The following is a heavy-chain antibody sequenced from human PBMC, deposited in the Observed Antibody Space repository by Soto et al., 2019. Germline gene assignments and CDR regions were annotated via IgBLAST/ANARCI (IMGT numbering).Heavy chain of an antibody. V-gene: IGHV4-59*08. CDR3: SRLDKGFDAFDI. CDR1: GGSISYYY. J-gene: IGHJ3*02. CDR2: VYYSGST. D-gene: IGHD3-9*01. Sequence: SETLSLTCTVSGGSISYYYWNWIRQPPGKGLEWIGFVYYSGSTNYSPSLKSRVTISVDTSMNQFSLKLSSVTAADTAVYYCSRLDKGFDAFDIWGQGTMVTVSS.